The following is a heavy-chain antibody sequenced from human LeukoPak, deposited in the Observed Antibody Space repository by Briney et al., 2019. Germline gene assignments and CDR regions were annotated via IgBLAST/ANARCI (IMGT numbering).Heavy chain of an antibody. J-gene: IGHJ4*02. D-gene: IGHD5-24*01. CDR3: TRELRRHDQ. Sequence: ASVKVSCKASGYTFTGYYMHWVRQATGQGLEWMGWMNPNSGEIGYAQKFQGRITMTSDTSITTAYMELSSLRSEDTAVYYCTRELRRHDQWGQGTLVAVSS. CDR2: MNPNSGEI. CDR1: GYTFTGYY. V-gene: IGHV1-8*02.